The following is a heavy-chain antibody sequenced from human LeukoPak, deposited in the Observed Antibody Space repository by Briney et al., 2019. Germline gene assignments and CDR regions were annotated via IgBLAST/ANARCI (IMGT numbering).Heavy chain of an antibody. J-gene: IGHJ1*01. D-gene: IGHD4-11*01. V-gene: IGHV3-33*06. CDR1: GLTFSHYG. CDR2: IWSDGSDK. CDR3: AKDAQRGFDYSYSLQN. Sequence: PGGSLRLFCATSGLTFSHYGMHWARQTPGAGLEWVAVIWSDGSDKYYAKSVKGRFTISRDNSKNSLFLQMNSMRPEDMTVNNCAKDAQRGFDYSYSLQNWGQGMLVSVSS.